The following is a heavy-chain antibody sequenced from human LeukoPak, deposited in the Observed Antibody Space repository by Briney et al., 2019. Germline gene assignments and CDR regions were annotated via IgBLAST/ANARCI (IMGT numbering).Heavy chain of an antibody. CDR3: ARDVPHNWFDT. CDR2: NSDGGGA. J-gene: IGHJ5*02. CDR1: GITFGNNW. Sequence: GGSLRLSCAASGITFGNNWMHCVRHGPGKGLVWISRNSDGGGAIYADSVKGRFTVSRANAKNTLYLQMNSLRAEDTAVYYCARDVPHNWFDTWGQGTLVTVSS. V-gene: IGHV3-74*01.